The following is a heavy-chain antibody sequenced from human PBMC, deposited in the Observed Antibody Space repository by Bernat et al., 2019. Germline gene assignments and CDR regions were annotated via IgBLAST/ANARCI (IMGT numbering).Heavy chain of an antibody. CDR1: GFTFSSYE. CDR3: ARGARDIAAPHHDAFDI. V-gene: IGHV3-48*03. J-gene: IGHJ3*02. D-gene: IGHD6-6*01. CDR2: ISSSGSTK. Sequence: EVQLVESGGGLVQPGGSLRLSCAASGFTFSSYEMNWVRQAPGKGLEWVSYISSSGSTKYYADSVKGRFTISRDNAKNSLYLQMNSLRAEDTAVYYCARGARDIAAPHHDAFDIWGQGTMVTVSS.